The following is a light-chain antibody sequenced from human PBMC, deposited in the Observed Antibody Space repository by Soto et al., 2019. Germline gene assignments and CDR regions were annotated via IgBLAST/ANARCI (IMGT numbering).Light chain of an antibody. V-gene: IGLV1-44*01. CDR2: NNN. J-gene: IGLJ2*01. CDR3: AAWDGSLNGVV. CDR1: SSNVGTNT. Sequence: QAVVTQPPSASGTPGQRVTFSCSGSSSNVGTNTVNWYQQLPGTAPKLLIYNNNQRPSGVPDRFSGSKSGTSASLAISGLQSDDEADYYCAAWDGSLNGVVFGGGTQLTVL.